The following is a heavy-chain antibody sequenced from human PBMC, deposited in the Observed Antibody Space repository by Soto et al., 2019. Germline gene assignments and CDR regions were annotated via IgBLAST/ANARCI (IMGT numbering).Heavy chain of an antibody. Sequence: PSETLSLTCAVYGGSFSGYYWSWIRQPPGKGLEWIGEINHSGSTNYNPSLKSRVTISVDTSKNQFSLKLSSVTATDTAVYYCARRAGSFDYWGQGTLVTVSS. V-gene: IGHV4-34*01. CDR1: GGSFSGYY. CDR3: ARRAGSFDY. D-gene: IGHD6-13*01. J-gene: IGHJ4*02. CDR2: INHSGST.